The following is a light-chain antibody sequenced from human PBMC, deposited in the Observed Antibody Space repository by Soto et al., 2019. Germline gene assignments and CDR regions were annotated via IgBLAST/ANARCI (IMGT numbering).Light chain of an antibody. CDR2: DAS. CDR3: QQRRDWPLT. CDR1: QSVSSY. Sequence: EIVLTQSPATLSLSIGERATLSCRASQSVSSYLAWYQQKPGQAPRLLISDASNRATGIPARFSGSGSGTDFTLTVSSLEPEDFAVYYCQQRRDWPLTFGGGTKVEI. V-gene: IGKV3-11*01. J-gene: IGKJ4*01.